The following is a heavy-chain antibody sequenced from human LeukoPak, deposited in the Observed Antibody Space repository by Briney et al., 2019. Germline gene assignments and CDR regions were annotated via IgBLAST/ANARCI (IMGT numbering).Heavy chain of an antibody. V-gene: IGHV1-46*01. CDR2: INPSGGST. Sequence: ASVKVSCKASGYTFTSYYMHWVRQAPGQGLEWMGIINPSGGSTSYAQKFQGRVTMTEDTSTDTAYMELSSLRSEDTAVYYCATFRHSYGYDYWGQGTLVTVSS. CDR1: GYTFTSYY. CDR3: ATFRHSYGYDY. J-gene: IGHJ4*02. D-gene: IGHD5-18*01.